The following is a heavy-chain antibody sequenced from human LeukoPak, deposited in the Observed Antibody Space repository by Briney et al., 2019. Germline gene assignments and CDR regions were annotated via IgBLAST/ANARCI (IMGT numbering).Heavy chain of an antibody. J-gene: IGHJ4*01. Sequence: GGSLRLSCAASGFTFSSYAMSWVRQAPGKGLEWVSGINGRGETTVYAASVEGRFTISRDNSKNTLYLQLSSLRVEDTAVYFCAKDQGSGHGSYTWGTFDYWGLGSLVTVFS. D-gene: IGHD3-3*01. CDR3: AKDQGSGHGSYTWGTFDY. V-gene: IGHV3-23*01. CDR2: INGRGETT. CDR1: GFTFSSYA.